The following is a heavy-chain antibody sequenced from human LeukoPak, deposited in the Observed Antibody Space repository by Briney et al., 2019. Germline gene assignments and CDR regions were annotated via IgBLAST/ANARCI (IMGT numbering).Heavy chain of an antibody. CDR2: ISGSGGST. J-gene: IGHJ4*02. Sequence: GGSLRLSCAASGFTVSNYYMTWVRQAPGEGLEWVSAISGSGGSTYYADSVKGRFTISRDNSKNTLYLQMNSLRAEDTAVYYCAKVEAVANPDYFDYWGQGTLVTVSS. CDR3: AKVEAVANPDYFDY. V-gene: IGHV3-23*01. D-gene: IGHD6-19*01. CDR1: GFTVSNYY.